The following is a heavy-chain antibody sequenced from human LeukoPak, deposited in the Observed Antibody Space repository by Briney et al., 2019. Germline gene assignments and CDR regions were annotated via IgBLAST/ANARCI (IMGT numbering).Heavy chain of an antibody. CDR1: GYTFTSYA. V-gene: IGHV1-3*01. CDR2: INAGNGNT. CDR3: ARDPSYYGSGSNA. J-gene: IGHJ5*02. D-gene: IGHD3-10*01. Sequence: ASVKVSCRASGYTFTSYAMHWVRQAPGQRLEWMGWINAGNGNTKYSQKFQGRVTITRDTSASTAYMELSSLRSEDTAMYYCARDPSYYGSGSNAWGQGTLVTVSS.